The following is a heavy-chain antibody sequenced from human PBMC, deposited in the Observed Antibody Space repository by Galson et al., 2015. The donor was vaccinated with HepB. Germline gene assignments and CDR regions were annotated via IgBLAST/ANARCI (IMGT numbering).Heavy chain of an antibody. CDR3: ARGGAGRVVPAPN. D-gene: IGHD2-2*01. Sequence: SVTVSCKASGYTFTSYYMHWVRQAPGQGLEWMGWINTNTGNPTYAQGFTGRFVFSLDTSVSTAYLQISSLKAEDTAVYYCARGGAGRVVPAPNWGQGTMVTVSS. V-gene: IGHV7-4-1*02. CDR1: GYTFTSYY. J-gene: IGHJ3*01. CDR2: INTNTGNP.